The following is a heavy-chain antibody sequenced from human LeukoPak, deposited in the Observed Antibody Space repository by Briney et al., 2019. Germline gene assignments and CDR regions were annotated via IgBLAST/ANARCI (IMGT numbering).Heavy chain of an antibody. J-gene: IGHJ4*02. Sequence: SQTLSLTCAISGDSFSSNSSAWNWIRQSPARGLEWLGRTHYWSKWYNDYAVSLGSRITINPDTSKNEFSLQLDSVTPEDTAVYYCARVTHYYFDSWGQGILVTVSS. CDR2: THYWSKWYN. CDR1: GDSFSSNSSA. CDR3: ARVTHYYFDS. V-gene: IGHV6-1*01.